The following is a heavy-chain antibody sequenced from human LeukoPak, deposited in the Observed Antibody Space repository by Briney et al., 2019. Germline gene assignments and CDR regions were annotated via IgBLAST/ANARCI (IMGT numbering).Heavy chain of an antibody. J-gene: IGHJ4*02. CDR3: AKGGFYGSGTYAYASDY. CDR1: GFTFSNYA. CDR2: IADSGNSA. V-gene: IGHV3-23*01. Sequence: GASLRLSCAASGFTFSNYAMIGVRQAPGKGLEWVSGIADSGNSAYYADSVKGRFTIARDNSKNTLSLQMLSLRVEDTALYYCAKGGFYGSGTYAYASDYWGQGSLVTVS. D-gene: IGHD3-10*01.